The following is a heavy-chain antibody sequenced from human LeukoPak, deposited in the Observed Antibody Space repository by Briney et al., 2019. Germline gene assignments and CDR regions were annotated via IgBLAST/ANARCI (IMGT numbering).Heavy chain of an antibody. D-gene: IGHD3-9*01. J-gene: IGHJ4*02. V-gene: IGHV4-34*01. Sequence: SETLSFTCAVYGGSFSGYYWSWIRQPPGKGLEWIGEINHSGSTNYNPSLKSRVTISVDTSKNQFSLKLSSVTAADTAVYYCARAYYDILTGYTVGNFDYWGQGTLVTVSS. CDR2: INHSGST. CDR3: ARAYYDILTGYTVGNFDY. CDR1: GGSFSGYY.